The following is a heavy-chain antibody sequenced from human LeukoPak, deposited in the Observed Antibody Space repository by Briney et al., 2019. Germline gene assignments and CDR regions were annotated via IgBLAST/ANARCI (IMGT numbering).Heavy chain of an antibody. CDR3: ARWDRYSSGWSQPFDY. D-gene: IGHD6-19*01. CDR2: INHSGST. Sequence: SESLTLTCAASGGTFSGYYWSWIRQPPGKGLEWMGEINHSGSTNYNPSLMSRVTIAVDTSKHQFSLKLSCVTAADTAVYYCARWDRYSSGWSQPFDYWGQGTLVTVSS. CDR1: GGTFSGYY. J-gene: IGHJ4*02. V-gene: IGHV4-34*01.